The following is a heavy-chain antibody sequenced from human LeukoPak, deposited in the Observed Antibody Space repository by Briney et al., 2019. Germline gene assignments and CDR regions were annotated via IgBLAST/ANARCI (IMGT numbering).Heavy chain of an antibody. V-gene: IGHV4-34*01. J-gene: IGHJ6*02. Sequence: SETLSLTCAVYGGSFSGYHWSWIRQPPGKGLEWIGEINHSGSTNYNPSLKSRVTISVDPSKNQFSLKLSSVTAADTAVYYCARAIVVVPAAPYGMDVWGQGTTVTVSS. CDR1: GGSFSGYH. D-gene: IGHD2-2*01. CDR2: INHSGST. CDR3: ARAIVVVPAAPYGMDV.